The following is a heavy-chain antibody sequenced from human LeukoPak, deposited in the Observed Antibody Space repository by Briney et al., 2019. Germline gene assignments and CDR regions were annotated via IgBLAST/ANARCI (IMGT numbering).Heavy chain of an antibody. Sequence: GASVKVSCKASGYTFTGYYMHWVRQAPGQGLEWMGWINPNSGGTNYAQKFQGWVTMTRDTSISTAYIELSRLRSDDTAVYYCARGSGSGDIYYYYYGMDVWGKGTTVTVSS. V-gene: IGHV1-2*04. CDR1: GYTFTGYY. CDR2: INPNSGGT. CDR3: ARGSGSGDIYYYYYGMDV. D-gene: IGHD3-10*01. J-gene: IGHJ6*04.